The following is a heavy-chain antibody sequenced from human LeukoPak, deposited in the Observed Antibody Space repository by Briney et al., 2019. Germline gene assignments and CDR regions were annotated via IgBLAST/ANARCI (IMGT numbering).Heavy chain of an antibody. Sequence: GGSLRLSCAASGFTFSSYAMSWVRQAPGKGLEWVSAISGSGGSTYYADSVKGRFTISRDNSKNTLYLQMNSLRAEDTAVYYCARDGRGYTYGNDYWGQGTLVTVSS. CDR3: ARDGRGYTYGNDY. V-gene: IGHV3-23*01. J-gene: IGHJ4*02. D-gene: IGHD5-18*01. CDR2: ISGSGGST. CDR1: GFTFSSYA.